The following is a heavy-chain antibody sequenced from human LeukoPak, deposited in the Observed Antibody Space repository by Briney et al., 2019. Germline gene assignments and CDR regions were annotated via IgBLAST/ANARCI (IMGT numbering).Heavy chain of an antibody. CDR1: GGSFSGYY. CDR2: INHSGST. V-gene: IGHV4-34*01. Sequence: SETLSLTCAVYGGSFSGYYWSWIRQPPGKGLEWIGEINHSGSTNYNPSLKSRVTISVDTSKNQFSLKLSSVTAADTAVYYCARDCRPKRRGYWFDPWGQGTLVTVSS. D-gene: IGHD2-21*02. J-gene: IGHJ5*02. CDR3: ARDCRPKRRGYWFDP.